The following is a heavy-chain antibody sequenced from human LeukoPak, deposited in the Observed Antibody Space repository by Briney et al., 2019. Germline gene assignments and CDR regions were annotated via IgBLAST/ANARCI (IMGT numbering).Heavy chain of an antibody. CDR1: GFTFSDYS. D-gene: IGHD4-23*01. CDR3: ARHDYGGNSGDY. V-gene: IGHV3-48*02. Sequence: PGGSLRLSCAASGFTFSDYSMNWVRQTPGKGLEWVSYIGTSSSTIYYADSVKGRFTISRDSAKNSLYLQMNSLRDEDTAVYYCARHDYGGNSGDYWGQGTLVTVSS. CDR2: IGTSSSTI. J-gene: IGHJ4*02.